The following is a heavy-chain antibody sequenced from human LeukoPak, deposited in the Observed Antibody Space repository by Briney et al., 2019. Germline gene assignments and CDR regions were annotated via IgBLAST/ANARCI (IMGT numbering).Heavy chain of an antibody. Sequence: GGSLRLSCAASGFTFSNAWMSWVRQAPGKGLEWVGRIKSKTDGGTTDYAAPVKGRFTISRDDSKNTLYLQMNSLRAEDTAVYYCAREADTAMVTTYYYYYMDVWGKGTTVTVSS. CDR2: IKSKTDGGTT. V-gene: IGHV3-15*01. D-gene: IGHD5-18*01. CDR1: GFTFSNAW. J-gene: IGHJ6*03. CDR3: AREADTAMVTTYYYYYMDV.